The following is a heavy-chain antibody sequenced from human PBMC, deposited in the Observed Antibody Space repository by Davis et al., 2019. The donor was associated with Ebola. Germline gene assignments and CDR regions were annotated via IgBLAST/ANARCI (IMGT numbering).Heavy chain of an antibody. CDR2: IYHSGST. J-gene: IGHJ5*02. D-gene: IGHD5-18*01. Sequence: MPGGSLRLSCTVSGDSISSSGYYWSWIRQPPGKGLEWIGEIYHSGSTNYNPSLKRRVTISIDKSKNQFSLKLSSVTAADTAVYYCARDKALWSQGWFDPWGQGTLGTGSS. CDR3: ARDKALWSQGWFDP. V-gene: IGHV4-39*07. CDR1: GDSISSSGYY.